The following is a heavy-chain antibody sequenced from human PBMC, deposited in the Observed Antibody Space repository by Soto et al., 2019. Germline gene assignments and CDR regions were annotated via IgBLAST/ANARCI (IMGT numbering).Heavy chain of an antibody. CDR2: IYNTGTT. CDR1: GASISSYY. V-gene: IGHV4-4*08. Sequence: PSETKSLTCTVSGASISSYYLSWIRQNTGKGLEWIAYIYNTGTTKYNPSLKSRVTISEDTSKNQFSLKLTSVTAADTAVFYCANLPTWGATTFAPWGQGTLVTVSS. D-gene: IGHD1-26*01. J-gene: IGHJ5*02. CDR3: ANLPTWGATTFAP.